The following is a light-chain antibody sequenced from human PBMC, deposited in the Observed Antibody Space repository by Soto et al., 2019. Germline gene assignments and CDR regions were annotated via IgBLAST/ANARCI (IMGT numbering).Light chain of an antibody. Sequence: EIVMTQSPATLSVSPGERATLSCRASQSVGVTLGWYQQKRGQPPRLLIYDVSNRATAIPARFSGSGSGTDFTLTISSLQPEDFATYYCQQFNNYPITFGQGTRLEIK. CDR1: QSVGVT. J-gene: IGKJ5*01. V-gene: IGKV3D-15*01. CDR2: DVS. CDR3: QQFNNYPIT.